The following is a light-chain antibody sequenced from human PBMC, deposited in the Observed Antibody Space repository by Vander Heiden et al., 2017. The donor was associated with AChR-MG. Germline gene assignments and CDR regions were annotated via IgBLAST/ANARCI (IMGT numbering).Light chain of an antibody. CDR2: WAS. CDR1: QSVLYSSDNNNY. Sequence: DIVMTQPPDSLAVSLGERATINCKSSQSVLYSSDNNNYLAWYQHKIGQPPKLLIYWASTRESGVPDRFSGSGSGTDFTLTISSLQAEDVAVYYCQQYYSTPYTFGQGTKLEIK. CDR3: QQYYSTPYT. J-gene: IGKJ2*01. V-gene: IGKV4-1*01.